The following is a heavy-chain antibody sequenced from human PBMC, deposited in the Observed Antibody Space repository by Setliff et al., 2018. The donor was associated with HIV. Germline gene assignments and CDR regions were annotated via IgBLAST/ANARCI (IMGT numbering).Heavy chain of an antibody. CDR1: GDTDFY. V-gene: IGHV4-4*08. CDR2: IHASGTT. CDR3: ARLGIYGDYLDH. J-gene: IGHJ4*02. D-gene: IGHD4-17*01. Sequence: PSETLSLTCTVSGDTDFYWSWIRQSPGKGLEWIGYIHASGTTNYNPSLKSRGTISIDTTSKKFSLKLNSVTAADTAVYYCARLGIYGDYLDHWGQGTLVTVSS.